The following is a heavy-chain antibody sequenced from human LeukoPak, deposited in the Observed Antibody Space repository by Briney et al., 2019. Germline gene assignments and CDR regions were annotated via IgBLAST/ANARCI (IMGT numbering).Heavy chain of an antibody. V-gene: IGHV3-7*03. D-gene: IGHD4/OR15-4a*01. J-gene: IGHJ4*02. Sequence: GGSLRLSCEASEFTFTTYWMSWVRQAPGKGLEWVANIKQDGSEKYYVDSVKGRFTISRDNSKNTLYLQMNSLRAEDTAVYYCARRAGAYSHPYDYWGQGTLVTVSS. CDR1: EFTFTTYW. CDR2: IKQDGSEK. CDR3: ARRAGAYSHPYDY.